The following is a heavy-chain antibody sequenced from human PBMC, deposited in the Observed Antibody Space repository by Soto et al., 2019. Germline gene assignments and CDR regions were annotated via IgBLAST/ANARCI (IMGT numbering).Heavy chain of an antibody. CDR2: MNPGSGDT. CDR1: GYTFTNND. CDR3: ASMVSFGSLNLFDT. V-gene: IGHV1-8*01. Sequence: ASVKVSCKASGYTFTNNDVTWVRQATGQGLEWMGWMNPGSGDTGYAQKFQGRVTMTRNISIATAYMELSSLRSEDTAIYYCASMVSFGSLNLFDTWGQGILVTVSS. J-gene: IGHJ5*02. D-gene: IGHD5-18*01.